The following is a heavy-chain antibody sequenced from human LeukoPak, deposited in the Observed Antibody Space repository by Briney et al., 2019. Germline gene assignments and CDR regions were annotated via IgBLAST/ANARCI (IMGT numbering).Heavy chain of an antibody. CDR3: ARGGPLIAVAGRRWFDP. Sequence: KPSETLSLTCTVSGDSISSYYWSWIRQPPGKGLEWIGYLYYSGSTNYNPSLKSRVTISVDTSKNQFSLKLSSVTAADTAVYYCARGGPLIAVAGRRWFDPWGQGTLVTVSS. CDR2: LYYSGST. V-gene: IGHV4-59*12. J-gene: IGHJ5*02. D-gene: IGHD6-19*01. CDR1: GDSISSYY.